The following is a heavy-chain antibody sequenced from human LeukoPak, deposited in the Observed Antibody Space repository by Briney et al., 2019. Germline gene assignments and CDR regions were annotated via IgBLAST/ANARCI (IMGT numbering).Heavy chain of an antibody. D-gene: IGHD1-7*01. CDR3: ARDRLFGNLPDY. CDR2: ISSSSNYI. V-gene: IGHV3-21*01. Sequence: GGSLRLSCAASGITGYSMHWVRQAPGKGLEWACSISSSSNYIYCADSVKGRFTISRDNAKNSLFLQVSSLRAEDTAVYYCARDRLFGNLPDYWGQGTLVTVSS. CDR1: GITGYS. J-gene: IGHJ4*02.